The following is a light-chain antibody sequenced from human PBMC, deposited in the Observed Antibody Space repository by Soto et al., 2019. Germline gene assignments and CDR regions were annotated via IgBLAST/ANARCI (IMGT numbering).Light chain of an antibody. CDR1: QTVSDNF. Sequence: ILLTQSPGTLSLSPGESATLSCRASQTVSDNFFAWYQQKPGQAPRLLIYGASSRATGVPDRFSGSGSGTGFTLPVSRVEAADSAVYFCQQYGRSPPTFGQGTRLEIK. J-gene: IGKJ5*01. CDR3: QQYGRSPPT. V-gene: IGKV3-20*01. CDR2: GAS.